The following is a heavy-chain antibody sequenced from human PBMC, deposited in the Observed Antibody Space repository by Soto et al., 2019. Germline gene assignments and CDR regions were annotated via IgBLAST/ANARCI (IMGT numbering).Heavy chain of an antibody. CDR1: GLTVSTNQ. Sequence: GGSLRLSCAASGLTVSTNQMSWVRQAPGKGLEWVSVIYTGGSTYYADSVKGRFTISRDNSKNTLYLQVNSLRAEDTAVYYCAKENFYNYYLDVWGRGTTVTDSS. V-gene: IGHV3-66*01. CDR3: AKENFYNYYLDV. J-gene: IGHJ6*03. CDR2: IYTGGST.